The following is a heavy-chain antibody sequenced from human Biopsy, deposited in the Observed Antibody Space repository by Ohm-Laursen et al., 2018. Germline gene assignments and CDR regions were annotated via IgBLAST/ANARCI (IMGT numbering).Heavy chain of an antibody. CDR1: GYTFITYY. CDR2: INPSGGST. D-gene: IGHD3-10*01. V-gene: IGHV1-46*01. CDR3: ARDRIGGRGDPPDH. Sequence: GSSVKVSCKASGYTFITYYVNWVRQAPGQGLEWMGKINPSGGSTSYAQKFQGRVTMTRDTSTTTVYMELSSLRSEDTAVYYCARDRIGGRGDPPDHWGQGTLVTVSS. J-gene: IGHJ4*02.